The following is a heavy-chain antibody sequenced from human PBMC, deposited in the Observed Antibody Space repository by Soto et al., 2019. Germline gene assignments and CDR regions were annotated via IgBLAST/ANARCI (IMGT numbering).Heavy chain of an antibody. J-gene: IGHJ4*02. D-gene: IGHD2-2*01. CDR3: AHSYCSSTSCYRGLDY. Sequence: QITLKESGPTLVKPTQTLTLTCSFSGFSLSTSGMGVCWIRQPPGKALEWLALISLNDDKHYSSSLKTRLTITKDTSKIQVVLTMINMDSVDTGIYYCAHSYCSSTSCYRGLDYWGQGTLVTVSS. CDR2: ISLNDDK. V-gene: IGHV2-5*01. CDR1: GFSLSTSGMG.